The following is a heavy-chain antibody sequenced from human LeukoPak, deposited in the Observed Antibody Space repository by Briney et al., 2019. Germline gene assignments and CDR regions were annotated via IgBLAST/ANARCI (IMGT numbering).Heavy chain of an antibody. CDR3: AKDARSFGGTYFDY. J-gene: IGHJ4*02. Sequence: GGSLRLSCAASGFTFSSYGMHWVRQAPGKGLEWVAFIRNDGSDKTYADSVKGRFTTSRDISKTTLYLQMNSLRAEDTAIYYCAKDARSFGGTYFDYWGQGIQVTVSS. CDR1: GFTFSSYG. CDR2: IRNDGSDK. D-gene: IGHD4-23*01. V-gene: IGHV3-30*02.